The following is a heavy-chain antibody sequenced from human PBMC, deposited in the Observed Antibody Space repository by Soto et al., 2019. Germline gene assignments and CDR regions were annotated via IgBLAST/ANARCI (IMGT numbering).Heavy chain of an antibody. Sequence: SETLSLTCTVSGGSISSGDYYWSWIRQPPGKGLEWIGYIYYSGSTYYNPSLKSRVTISVDTSKNQFSLKLSSVTATDTAVYYCARAADCSGGSCYFFLGYWGQGTLVTVSS. V-gene: IGHV4-30-4*01. CDR1: GGSISSGDYY. J-gene: IGHJ4*02. CDR2: IYYSGST. D-gene: IGHD2-15*01. CDR3: ARAADCSGGSCYFFLGY.